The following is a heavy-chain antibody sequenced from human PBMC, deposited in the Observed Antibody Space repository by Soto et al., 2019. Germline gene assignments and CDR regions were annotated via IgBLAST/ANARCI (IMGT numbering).Heavy chain of an antibody. CDR2: INHSGST. Sequence: QVQLQQWGAGLLKPSETLSLTCAVYGGSFSGYYWSWIRQPPGKGLEWIGEINHSGSTNYNPSLKSRVPISVDTSKNQFSLKLSSVTAADTAVYYCARRYSGYDFDYWGQGTLVTVSS. CDR3: ARRYSGYDFDY. D-gene: IGHD5-12*01. CDR1: GGSFSGYY. V-gene: IGHV4-34*01. J-gene: IGHJ4*02.